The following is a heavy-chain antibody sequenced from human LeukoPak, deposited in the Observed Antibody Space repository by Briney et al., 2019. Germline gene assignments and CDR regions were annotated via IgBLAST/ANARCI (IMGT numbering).Heavy chain of an antibody. CDR1: EFTFSSYA. J-gene: IGHJ6*02. D-gene: IGHD2-21*02. CDR3: ARDLVGTSPDGKNYYYYGMDV. Sequence: GGSLRLSCAASEFTFSSYAMHWVRQAPGKGLEGGAVISYDGRNKYYADSVKGRFTISRDNSKNTLYLQMNSLRAEDTAVYYCARDLVGTSPDGKNYYYYGMDVWGQGTTVTVSS. V-gene: IGHV3-30*04. CDR2: ISYDGRNK.